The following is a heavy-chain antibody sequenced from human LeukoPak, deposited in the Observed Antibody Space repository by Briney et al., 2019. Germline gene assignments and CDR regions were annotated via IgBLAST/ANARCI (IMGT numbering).Heavy chain of an antibody. D-gene: IGHD3-10*01. V-gene: IGHV1-46*01. CDR1: GYTFTSYY. CDR3: ARMEFGDYYMDV. Sequence: GASVKVSCKASGYTFTSYYMHWVRQAPGQGLEWMGIINPSGGSTSYAQKFQGRVTMTRDTSTSTVYMELSSLRSEDTAVYYCARMEFGDYYMDVWGKGTTVTISS. J-gene: IGHJ6*03. CDR2: INPSGGST.